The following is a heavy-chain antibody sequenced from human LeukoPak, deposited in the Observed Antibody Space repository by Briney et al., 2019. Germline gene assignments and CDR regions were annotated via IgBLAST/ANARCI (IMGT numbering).Heavy chain of an antibody. CDR2: ISSSGSTI. D-gene: IGHD2/OR15-2a*01. CDR3: AKDSAGYFQRINWFDP. J-gene: IGHJ5*02. CDR1: GFTFSDYY. V-gene: IGHV3-11*01. Sequence: GGSLRLSCAASGFTFSDYYMSWIRQAPGKGLEWVSYISSSGSTIYYADSVKGRFTISRDNSKNTLYLQMNSLRAEDTAVYYCAKDSAGYFQRINWFDPWGQGTLVTVSS.